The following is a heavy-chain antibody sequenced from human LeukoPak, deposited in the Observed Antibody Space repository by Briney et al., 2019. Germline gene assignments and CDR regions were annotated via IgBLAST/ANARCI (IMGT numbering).Heavy chain of an antibody. J-gene: IGHJ4*02. CDR3: ARAHNWKYGTFDY. V-gene: IGHV3-11*04. CDR2: ISSSGSTI. Sequence: GGSLRLSCAASGFTFSDYYMSWIRQAPGKGLEWVSYISSSGSTIYYADSVKGRFTISRDNAKNSLYLQMNSLRVEDTAVYYCARAHNWKYGTFDYWGQGTLVTVSS. D-gene: IGHD1-7*01. CDR1: GFTFSDYY.